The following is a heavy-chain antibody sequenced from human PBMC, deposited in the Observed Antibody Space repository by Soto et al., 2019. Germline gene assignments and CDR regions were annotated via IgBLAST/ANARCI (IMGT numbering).Heavy chain of an antibody. CDR3: ARVRCRSSSCYGYYYDGMDV. CDR2: MNPNSGNT. J-gene: IGHJ6*02. D-gene: IGHD2-2*01. Sequence: GASVKVSCKASGYTFTSYDINWVRQATGQGLEWMGWMNPNSGNTGYAQKFQGRVTMTRNTSKNQFSLKLSSVTAADTAVYYCARVRCRSSSCYGYYYDGMDVWGQGTTVTVSS. CDR1: GYTFTSYD. V-gene: IGHV1-8*01.